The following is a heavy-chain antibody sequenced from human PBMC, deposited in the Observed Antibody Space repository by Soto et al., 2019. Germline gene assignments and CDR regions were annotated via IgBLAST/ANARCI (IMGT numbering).Heavy chain of an antibody. CDR3: TKKSLPRGIDN. V-gene: IGHV3-23*01. J-gene: IGHJ4*02. D-gene: IGHD3-10*01. CDR1: GFTFSNYA. Sequence: EVQLLESGGGLVQPGGSLRLSCAASGFTFSNYAMSWVRQAPGKGLDWVSVISSRGGNTDKAEYVKSRFKISRDNSKKRVYLQMKDRREEDTAVYYWTKKSLPRGIDNRVQGTMV. CDR2: ISSRGGNT.